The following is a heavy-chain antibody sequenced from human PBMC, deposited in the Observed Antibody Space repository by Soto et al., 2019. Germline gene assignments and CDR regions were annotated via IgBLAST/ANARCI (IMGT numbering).Heavy chain of an antibody. CDR3: AREVISPATSDAFDI. CDR2: IYHTGAA. V-gene: IGHV4-31*03. Sequence: QVQLQESGPGLVKPSQTLSVTCTVSGGSLSSDNFFWSWVRQHPETGLEWVGYIYHTGAAYYNPSLKSGLTISLDTSKNRFARSLISVTAADTAVYYCAREVISPATSDAFDIWGQGTMVTVSS. CDR1: GGSLSSDNFF. D-gene: IGHD1-26*01. J-gene: IGHJ3*02.